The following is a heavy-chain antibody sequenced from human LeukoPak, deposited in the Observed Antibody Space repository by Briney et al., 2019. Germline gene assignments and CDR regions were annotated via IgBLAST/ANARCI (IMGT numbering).Heavy chain of an antibody. V-gene: IGHV3-23*01. CDR2: ISGTGFST. D-gene: IGHD4-11*01. CDR3: AKAGYSDYPYYYYYMDV. CDR1: GFNFSSYA. Sequence: GGSLRLSCAASGFNFSSYALSWVRQAPGKGLEWVSAISGTGFSTYYADSVKGRFTVSRDNSKNTLFLQMSSLRAEDTAIYYCAKAGYSDYPYYYYYMDVWGKGTTVTVSS. J-gene: IGHJ6*03.